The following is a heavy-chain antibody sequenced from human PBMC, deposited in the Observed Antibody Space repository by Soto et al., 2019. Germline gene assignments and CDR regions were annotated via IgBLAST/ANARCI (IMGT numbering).Heavy chain of an antibody. V-gene: IGHV1-18*01. D-gene: IGHD3-10*01. CDR2: ISAYNGNT. Sequence: QVQLVQSGAEVKKPGASVKVSCKASGYTFTSYGISWVRQAPGQGLEWTGWISAYNGNTNYAQKLQGRVTMTTDTSTSTAYMELRSLRSDDTAVYYCARVLLWFGGVTTGYYYGMDVWGQGTTVTVSS. J-gene: IGHJ6*02. CDR1: GYTFTSYG. CDR3: ARVLLWFGGVTTGYYYGMDV.